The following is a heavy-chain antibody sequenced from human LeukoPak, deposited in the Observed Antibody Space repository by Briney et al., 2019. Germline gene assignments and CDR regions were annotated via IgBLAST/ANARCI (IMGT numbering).Heavy chain of an antibody. CDR2: IIPSFGTV. V-gene: IGHV1-69*01. D-gene: IGHD5-18*01. J-gene: IGHJ4*02. CDR3: ARATSANEYSYGFHFDY. CDR1: GTTFRSYA. Sequence: SVKVSCKASGTTFRSYAINWVRQAPGQGLEWMGAIIPSFGTVKYAQKFQGRVTMTADESTSTAYMDLNYLRSDDTAVYFCARATSANEYSYGFHFDYWGQGTLVTVSS.